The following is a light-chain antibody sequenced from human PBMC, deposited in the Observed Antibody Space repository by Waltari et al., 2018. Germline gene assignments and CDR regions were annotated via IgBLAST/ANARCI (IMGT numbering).Light chain of an antibody. CDR2: WAS. V-gene: IGKV4-1*01. CDR3: QQYYITPLS. CDR1: QSVLYSSDNRNY. Sequence: DIVMTQSPDSLAVSLVERATLNCKSSQSVLYSSDNRNYLAWYQQKPGQPPNLLIYWASTRESGVPDRFSGSGSGTDFTLTISSLQAEDVAVYYCQQYYITPLSFGGGTKVEIK. J-gene: IGKJ4*01.